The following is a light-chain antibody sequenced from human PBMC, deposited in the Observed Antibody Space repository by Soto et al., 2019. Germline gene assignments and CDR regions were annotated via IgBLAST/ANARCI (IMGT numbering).Light chain of an antibody. V-gene: IGLV1-44*01. CDR1: TSNIGSNT. CDR2: SNN. Sequence: QSVLTQPPSASGTLGQRVTISCSGSTSNIGSNTVNWYRQLPGTAPEVLMHSNNLRPSGVHDRFSGSKSGTSASLAISGLQSEDETDYYCAACDDSLNGVVFGGGTKVTVL. J-gene: IGLJ2*01. CDR3: AACDDSLNGVV.